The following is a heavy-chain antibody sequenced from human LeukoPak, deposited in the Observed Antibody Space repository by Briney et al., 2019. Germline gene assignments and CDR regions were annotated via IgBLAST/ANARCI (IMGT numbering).Heavy chain of an antibody. CDR3: ARSRHSYDSSGFPHY. D-gene: IGHD3-22*01. V-gene: IGHV3-20*04. CDR1: GFNFDDYV. Sequence: GGSLRLSCAASGFNFDDYVMSWVRQAPGKGLEWVSGINWNGGSRGYADSVKGRFTVSRDNAKNSLYLQMNSLRAEDTALYYCARSRHSYDSSGFPHYWGQGTLVTVSS. J-gene: IGHJ4*02. CDR2: INWNGGSR.